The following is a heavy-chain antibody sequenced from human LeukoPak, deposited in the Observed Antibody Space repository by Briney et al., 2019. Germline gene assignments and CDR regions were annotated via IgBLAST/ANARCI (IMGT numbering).Heavy chain of an antibody. V-gene: IGHV4-39*07. CDR1: GGSISSSTYY. D-gene: IGHD1-26*01. CDR3: ARARAVGATTVYFDY. CDR2: IYCSGST. Sequence: SETLSLTCTVSGGSISSSTYYWGWIREPPGKGLEWIGSIYCSGSTYYNPSLKSRVTMSVDTSKNQCSLKLSSVTAADTAVYYCARARAVGATTVYFDYWGQGTLVTVSS. J-gene: IGHJ4*02.